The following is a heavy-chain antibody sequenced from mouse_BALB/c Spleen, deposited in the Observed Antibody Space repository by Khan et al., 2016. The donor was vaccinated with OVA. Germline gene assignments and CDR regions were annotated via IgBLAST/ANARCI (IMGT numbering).Heavy chain of an antibody. CDR2: INTYTGEP. V-gene: IGHV9-3-1*01. Sequence: QIQLVQSGPELKKPGETVKISCKASGYTFTNYGMNWVKQAPGKGLKWMGWINTYTGEPTYADDFKGRFAFSLETSASTAYLQINNLKNEDTATYSCARSNGNYWFAYWGQGTLVTVSA. CDR1: GYTFTNYG. D-gene: IGHD2-1*01. J-gene: IGHJ3*01. CDR3: ARSNGNYWFAY.